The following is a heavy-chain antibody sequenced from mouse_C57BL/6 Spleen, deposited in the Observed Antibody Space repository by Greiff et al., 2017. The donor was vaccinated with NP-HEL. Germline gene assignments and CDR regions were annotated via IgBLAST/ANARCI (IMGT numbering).Heavy chain of an antibody. CDR2: IYPRSGNT. CDR1: GYTFTSYG. V-gene: IGHV1-81*01. Sequence: QVQLQQSGAELARPGASVKLSCKASGYTFTSYGISWVKQRTGQGLEWIGEIYPRSGNTYYNEKFKGKATLTADKSSSTAYMELRSLTSEDSAVYFCARRGRHITTECYFDAWGQGTTLTVSS. D-gene: IGHD1-1*01. J-gene: IGHJ2*01. CDR3: ARRGRHITTECYFDA.